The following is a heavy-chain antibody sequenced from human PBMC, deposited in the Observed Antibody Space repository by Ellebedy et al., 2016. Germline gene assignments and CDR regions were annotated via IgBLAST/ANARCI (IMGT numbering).Heavy chain of an antibody. D-gene: IGHD6-19*01. CDR2: IYHSGST. CDR1: GGSISSGGYS. CDR3: ARGKAVAGSRLLYGMDV. J-gene: IGHJ6*02. V-gene: IGHV4-30-2*01. Sequence: SETLSLTCAVSGGSISSGGYSWSWIRQPPGKGLEWIGYIYHSGSTNYNPSLKSRVTISVDTSKNQFSLKLSSVTAADTAVYYCARGKAVAGSRLLYGMDVWGQGTTVTVSS.